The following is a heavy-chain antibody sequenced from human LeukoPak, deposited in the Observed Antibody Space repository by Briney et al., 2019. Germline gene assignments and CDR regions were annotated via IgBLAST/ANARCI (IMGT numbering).Heavy chain of an antibody. Sequence: SETLSLTCAVYGGSFSGYYWSWIRQPPGKGLEWIGEINHSGSTNYNPSLKSRVTISVDTSKNQFSLKLSSVTAADTAVYYCARSSGSNPGDNWFDPWGQGTLVTVSS. CDR2: INHSGST. CDR1: GGSFSGYY. D-gene: IGHD6-19*01. CDR3: ARSSGSNPGDNWFDP. J-gene: IGHJ5*02. V-gene: IGHV4-34*01.